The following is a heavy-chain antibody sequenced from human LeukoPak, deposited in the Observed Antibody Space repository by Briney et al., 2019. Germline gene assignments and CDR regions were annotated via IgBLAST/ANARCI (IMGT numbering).Heavy chain of an antibody. CDR3: ARLASGSYGPLTPFDY. CDR1: GGSISSYY. CDR2: IYYSGGT. J-gene: IGHJ4*02. Sequence: SETLSLTCTVSGGSISSYYWSWIRQPPGKGLEWIGDIYYSGGTNYNPSLKSRVTISVDTSKNQFSLRLSSVTAADTAVYYSARLASGSYGPLTPFDYWGQGTLVTVSS. V-gene: IGHV4-59*08. D-gene: IGHD1-26*01.